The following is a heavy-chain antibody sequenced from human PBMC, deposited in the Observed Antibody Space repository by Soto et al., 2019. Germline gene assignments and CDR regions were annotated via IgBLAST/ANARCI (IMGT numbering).Heavy chain of an antibody. V-gene: IGHV3-30-3*01. Sequence: LRLSGAASGFTFSSYAMHWVRQAPGKGLEWVAVISYDGSNKYYADSVKGRFTISRDNSKNTLYLQMNSLRAEDTAVYYCARDVSGSGWYLDYWGQGTLVTVSS. CDR1: GFTFSSYA. D-gene: IGHD6-19*01. CDR3: ARDVSGSGWYLDY. J-gene: IGHJ4*02. CDR2: ISYDGSNK.